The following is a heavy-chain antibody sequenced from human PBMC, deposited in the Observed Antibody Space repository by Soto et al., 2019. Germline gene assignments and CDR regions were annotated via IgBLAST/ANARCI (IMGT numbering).Heavy chain of an antibody. CDR2: MNPNSGNT. CDR3: ARGPHYYGSGSYLIPDLDY. D-gene: IGHD3-10*01. V-gene: IGHV1-8*01. CDR1: GYTFTSYD. J-gene: IGHJ4*02. Sequence: ASVKVSCKASGYTFTSYDINWVRQATGQGLEWMGWMNPNSGNTGYAQKIQGRVTMTRNTSISTAYMKLSSLRSEDTAVKYCARGPHYYGSGSYLIPDLDYWGQGTLVTVSS.